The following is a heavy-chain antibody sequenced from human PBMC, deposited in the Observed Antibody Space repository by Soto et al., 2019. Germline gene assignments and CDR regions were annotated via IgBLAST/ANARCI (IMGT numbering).Heavy chain of an antibody. CDR3: ARDIVSSGWYTPYNWFDP. CDR2: ISAYNGNT. D-gene: IGHD6-19*01. V-gene: IGHV1-18*04. Sequence: GASVKVSCKASGYTFTSYGISWVRQAPGQGLEWMGWISAYNGNTNYAQKLQGRVTMTTDTSTSTAYMELRSLRSDDTAVYYCARDIVSSGWYTPYNWFDPWCQGTLVTVSS. CDR1: GYTFTSYG. J-gene: IGHJ5*02.